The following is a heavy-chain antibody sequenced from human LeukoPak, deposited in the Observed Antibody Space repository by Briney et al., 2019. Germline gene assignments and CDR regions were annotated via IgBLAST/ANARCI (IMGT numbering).Heavy chain of an antibody. J-gene: IGHJ4*01. CDR1: GYTFTDYY. D-gene: IGHD1-26*01. CDR2: INPNGGGT. Sequence: ASVKVSCKAVGYTFTDYYVHWLRQAPGQPLEWMGRINPNGGGTNYAQQYKGGVFMTADTSISSAYMELERLTADDAADYLCSRGHRSIGRWDAGDFFDSCGQGTLVTVSS. CDR3: SRGHRSIGRWDAGDFFDS. V-gene: IGHV1-2*06.